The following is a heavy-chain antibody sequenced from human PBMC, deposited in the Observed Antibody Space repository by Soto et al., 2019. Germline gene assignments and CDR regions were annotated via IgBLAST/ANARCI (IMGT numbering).Heavy chain of an antibody. CDR3: ARRLSPELELPYYYYYYGMDV. J-gene: IGHJ6*02. V-gene: IGHV1-18*01. CDR1: GYTFTSYG. Sequence: QVQLVQSGAEVKKPGASVKVSCKASGYTFTSYGISWVRQAPGQGLEWMGWISAYNGNTNYAQKLQGRVTMTTDTSTSTAYMELRSLRSDDTAVYYCARRLSPELELPYYYYYYGMDVWGQGTTVTVSS. CDR2: ISAYNGNT. D-gene: IGHD1-7*01.